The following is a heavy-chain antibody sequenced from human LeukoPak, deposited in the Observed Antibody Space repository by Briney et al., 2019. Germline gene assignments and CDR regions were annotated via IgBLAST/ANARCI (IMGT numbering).Heavy chain of an antibody. J-gene: IGHJ6*03. Sequence: PGGSLRLSCVASGFTFSSYSMNWVRQAPGKGLEWVSSISSSSSYIYYADSVKGRFTISRDNAKNSLYLQMNSLRAEDTAVYYCAAHSSGVYYYYMDVWGKGTTVTVSS. CDR2: ISSSSSYI. CDR1: GFTFSSYS. V-gene: IGHV3-21*01. D-gene: IGHD3-22*01. CDR3: AAHSSGVYYYYMDV.